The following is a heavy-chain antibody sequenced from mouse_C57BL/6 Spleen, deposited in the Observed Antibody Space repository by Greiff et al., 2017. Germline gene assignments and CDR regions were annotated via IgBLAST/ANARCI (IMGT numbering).Heavy chain of an antibody. CDR2: INPNNGGT. J-gene: IGHJ2*01. D-gene: IGHD2-2*01. Sequence: VQLQQSGPELVKPGASVKISCKASGYTFTDYYMNWVKQSHGKSLEWIGDINPNNGGTSYNQKFKGKATLTVDKSSSTAYMELRSLTSEDSAVYYCARGVTTDYWGQGTTRTVSS. V-gene: IGHV1-26*01. CDR3: ARGVTTDY. CDR1: GYTFTDYY.